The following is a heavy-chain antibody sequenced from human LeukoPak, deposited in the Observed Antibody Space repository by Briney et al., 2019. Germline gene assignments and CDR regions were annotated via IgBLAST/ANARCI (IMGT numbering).Heavy chain of an antibody. V-gene: IGHV3-48*02. CDR2: ISSRISTI. CDR3: AREVVTTFDI. CDR1: AFTFSSYS. J-gene: IGHJ3*02. Sequence: GGSLRLSCAASAFTFSSYSMNWVRQAPGKGLEWVSYISSRISTIYYADSVKGRFTISRDNAKNSLYLQMNSLRDEDTAVYYCAREVVTTFDIWGQGTMVTVSS. D-gene: IGHD2-21*02.